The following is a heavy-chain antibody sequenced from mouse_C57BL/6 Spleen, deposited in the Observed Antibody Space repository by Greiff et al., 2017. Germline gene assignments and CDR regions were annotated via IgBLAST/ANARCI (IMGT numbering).Heavy chain of an antibody. V-gene: IGHV2-2*01. D-gene: IGHD2-2*01. J-gene: IGHJ3*01. CDR3: AYGYDGGPGFAY. CDR1: GFSLTSYG. Sequence: QVQLQQSGPGLVQPSQSLSITCTVSGFSLTSYGVHWVRQSPGKGLEWLGVIWSGGSTDYNAAFISRLSISKDNSKSQVFFKMNSLQADDTAIYYCAYGYDGGPGFAYWGQGTLVTVSA. CDR2: IWSGGST.